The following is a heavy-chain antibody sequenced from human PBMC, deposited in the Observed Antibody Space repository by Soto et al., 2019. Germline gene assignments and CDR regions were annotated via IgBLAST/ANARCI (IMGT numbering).Heavy chain of an antibody. CDR3: ARDSVASSGWTGGFDY. CDR2: ISYDGSNK. J-gene: IGHJ4*02. Sequence: QVQLVESGGGVVQPGRSLRLSCAASGFTFSSYAMHWVRQAPGKGLEWVAVISYDGSNKYYADSVKGRFTISRDNSKNTLYLQVNSLRAEDTDVYYCARDSVASSGWTGGFDYWGQGTLVTVSS. V-gene: IGHV3-30-3*01. D-gene: IGHD6-19*01. CDR1: GFTFSSYA.